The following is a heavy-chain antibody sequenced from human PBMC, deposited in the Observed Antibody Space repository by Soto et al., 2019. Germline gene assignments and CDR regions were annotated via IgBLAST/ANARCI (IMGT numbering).Heavy chain of an antibody. Sequence: TLSLTCAVSGDSMSSSDYYWGWIRQPPGKGVGWIGSIYYSGGTYYNPAPQSRVAISVDTSKNQFSLKLKSVTAADTAIYYCARRTVNIRTFYSGLKTHCFDYWGQGAPVTVSS. D-gene: IGHD6-19*01. CDR1: GDSMSSSDYY. V-gene: IGHV4-39*01. CDR2: IYYSGGT. J-gene: IGHJ4*02. CDR3: ARRTVNIRTFYSGLKTHCFDY.